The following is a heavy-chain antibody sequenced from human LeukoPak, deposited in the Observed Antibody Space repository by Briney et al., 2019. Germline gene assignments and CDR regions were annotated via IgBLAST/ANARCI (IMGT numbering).Heavy chain of an antibody. CDR3: AKDAGSVAGIMDY. D-gene: IGHD6-19*01. CDR1: GFTFSSYS. Sequence: GGSLRLSCAASGFTFSSYSMNWVRQAPGKGLEWVSSISSSSSYIYYADSVKGRFTISRDNAKNSLYLQMNSLRAEDTAVYYCAKDAGSVAGIMDYWGQGTLVTVSS. J-gene: IGHJ4*02. V-gene: IGHV3-21*01. CDR2: ISSSSSYI.